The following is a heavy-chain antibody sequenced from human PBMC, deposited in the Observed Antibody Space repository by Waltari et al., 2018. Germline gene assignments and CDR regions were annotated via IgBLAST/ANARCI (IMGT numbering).Heavy chain of an antibody. CDR3: AREFRGTAAAGYFDY. V-gene: IGHV3-53*01. Sequence: EVQLVESGGGLIQPGGSLRLSCAASGFTVSSNYMSWVRQAPGKGRAWVSVIYSGCSTYYADSVKGRFTISRDNSKNTLYLQMNSLRAEDTAVYYCAREFRGTAAAGYFDYWGQGTLVTVSS. D-gene: IGHD6-13*01. CDR2: IYSGCST. CDR1: GFTVSSNY. J-gene: IGHJ4*02.